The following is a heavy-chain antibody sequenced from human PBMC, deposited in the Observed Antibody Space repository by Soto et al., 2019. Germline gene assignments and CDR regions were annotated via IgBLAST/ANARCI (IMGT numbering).Heavy chain of an antibody. CDR3: AKAPYGVTFPFDY. CDR1: GFTFSSYA. V-gene: IGHV3-23*01. CDR2: ISGSGGSS. J-gene: IGHJ4*02. D-gene: IGHD4-4*01. Sequence: GGSLRLSCAASGFTFSSYAMTWVRQAPGKGLEWVSSISGSGGSSFYADSVRGRFTISRDNSKNTLYLQTNSLRVEDTAVYYCAKAPYGVTFPFDYWGQGTLVT.